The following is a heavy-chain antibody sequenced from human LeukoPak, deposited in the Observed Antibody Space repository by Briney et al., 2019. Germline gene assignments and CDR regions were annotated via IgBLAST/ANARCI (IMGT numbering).Heavy chain of an antibody. D-gene: IGHD2-2*01. CDR1: GFTFSSYG. CDR2: ISYDGSNK. J-gene: IGHJ4*02. V-gene: IGHV3-30*18. CDR3: ANLGSSELRVPASQGN. Sequence: PGGSLRLSCAASGFTFSSYGMHWVRQAPGKGLEWVAVISYDGSNKYYADSVKGRFTISRDNSKNTVFLQMSSLRVEDTAVYYCANLGSSELRVPASQGNWGQGTLVTVSS.